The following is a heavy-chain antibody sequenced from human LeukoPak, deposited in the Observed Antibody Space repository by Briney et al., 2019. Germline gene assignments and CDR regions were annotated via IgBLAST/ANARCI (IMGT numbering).Heavy chain of an antibody. CDR1: GFDFTACG. V-gene: IGHV5-51*01. CDR3: ARHFHSAWFGF. D-gene: IGHD5-18*01. CDR2: IYPGGSNG. Sequence: VESLKVSCKCSGFDFTACGIAWVRQMPGKGLEWMGNIYPGGSNGRYSPSFQGQFTMSADKSITTVYLQWSSLKASDTAMYYCARHFHSAWFGFWGQGSLVTVSS. J-gene: IGHJ4*02.